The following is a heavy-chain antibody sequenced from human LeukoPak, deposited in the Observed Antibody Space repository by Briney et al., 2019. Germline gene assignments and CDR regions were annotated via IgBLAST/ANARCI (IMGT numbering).Heavy chain of an antibody. Sequence: SETLSLTCTVSGYSISSGYYWGWIRQPPGKGLEWIGSIYHSGSTYYNPSLKSRVTISVDTSKNHFSLQLNSVTPEDTAVYYCARVGKRMAAAGDYYFYMDVWGKGTTVTISS. CDR1: GYSISSGYY. J-gene: IGHJ6*03. CDR3: ARVGKRMAAAGDYYFYMDV. CDR2: IYHSGST. D-gene: IGHD6-13*01. V-gene: IGHV4-38-2*02.